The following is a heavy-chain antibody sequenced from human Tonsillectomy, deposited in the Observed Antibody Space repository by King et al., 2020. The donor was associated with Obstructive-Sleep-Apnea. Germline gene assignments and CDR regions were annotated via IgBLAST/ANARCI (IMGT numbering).Heavy chain of an antibody. Sequence: VQLQESGPGLVKPSQTLSLTCTVSGGSISSGGYYWSWIRQHPGKGLEWIGYIYYSGSTYYNPSLKSRVTISVDTSKNQFSLKLSSVTAADTAVYYCARAARVEWGAGGWFDPWGQGTLVTVSS. CDR3: ARAARVEWGAGGWFDP. J-gene: IGHJ5*02. V-gene: IGHV4-31*03. CDR2: IYYSGST. D-gene: IGHD3-3*01. CDR1: GGSISSGGYY.